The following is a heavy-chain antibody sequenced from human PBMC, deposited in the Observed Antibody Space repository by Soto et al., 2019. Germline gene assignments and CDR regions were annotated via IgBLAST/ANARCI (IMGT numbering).Heavy chain of an antibody. CDR2: IYYSGST. J-gene: IGHJ4*02. V-gene: IGHV4-39*01. D-gene: IGHD6-6*01. CDR1: GGSISSSSYY. Sequence: QLQLQESGPGLVKPSETLSLTCTVSGGSISSSSYYWGWIRQPPGKGLEWIGSIYYSGSTYYNPSLKSRVTISVDTSKNQFSLKLSSVTAADTAVYYCARRVYSSSSGILSPYGWGQGTLVTVSS. CDR3: ARRVYSSSSGILSPYG.